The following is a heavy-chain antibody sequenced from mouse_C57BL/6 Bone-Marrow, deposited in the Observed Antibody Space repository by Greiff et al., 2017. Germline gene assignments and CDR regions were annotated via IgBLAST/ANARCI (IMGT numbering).Heavy chain of an antibody. J-gene: IGHJ2*01. CDR1: GYTFTSYW. CDR3: ARLGLRSSLGDY. Sequence: QVQLQQPGAELVKPGASVKMSCKASGYTFTSYWITWVKQRPGQGLEWIGDIYPGSGSTNYNEKFKSKATLTVDTSSSTAYMQLSSLTSEDSAVYYCARLGLRSSLGDYWGQGTTLTVSS. D-gene: IGHD1-1*01. V-gene: IGHV1-55*01. CDR2: IYPGSGST.